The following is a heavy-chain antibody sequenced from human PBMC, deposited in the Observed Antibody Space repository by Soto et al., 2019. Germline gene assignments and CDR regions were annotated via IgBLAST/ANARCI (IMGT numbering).Heavy chain of an antibody. CDR3: ARARDMDV. Sequence: QVQLVQSGTEVKKPGASVKVSCKASGYSFTTYNLHWVRQAPGQGLEWMGIINPSVGSKTYAQNFQDRVTMTRDTYTTTVYMELSSLRSEDTAVYYCARARDMDVWGQGTTVTVSS. V-gene: IGHV1-46*01. J-gene: IGHJ6*02. CDR1: GYSFTTYN. CDR2: INPSVGSK.